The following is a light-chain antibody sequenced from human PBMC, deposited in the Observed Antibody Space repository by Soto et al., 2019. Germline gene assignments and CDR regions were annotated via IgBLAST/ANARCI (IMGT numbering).Light chain of an antibody. CDR1: NIGSKN. Sequence: SYELTQPLSVSVALGQTARITCGGNNIGSKNVHWYQQKPGQAPVLVIYRDSNRPSGIPERFSGSNSGNTATLTTSSAQAGDEADYYCQVWDSSTVVFGGGTQLTVL. J-gene: IGLJ2*01. CDR3: QVWDSSTVV. CDR2: RDS. V-gene: IGLV3-9*01.